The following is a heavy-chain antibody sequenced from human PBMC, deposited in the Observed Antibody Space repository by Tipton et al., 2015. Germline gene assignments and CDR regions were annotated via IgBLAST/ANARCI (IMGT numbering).Heavy chain of an antibody. Sequence: TLSLTCSASGGSINSGGYYWSWIRQHPVEGLEWIGYIYYNGNTYYNPSLKSRLTILIDMSKNQFSLKLNSVTAADTAVYFCARGQGTLRFLEWVPNWFDPWGQGTLVTVSS. J-gene: IGHJ5*02. D-gene: IGHD3-3*01. CDR3: ARGQGTLRFLEWVPNWFDP. V-gene: IGHV4-31*03. CDR1: GGSINSGGYY. CDR2: IYYNGNT.